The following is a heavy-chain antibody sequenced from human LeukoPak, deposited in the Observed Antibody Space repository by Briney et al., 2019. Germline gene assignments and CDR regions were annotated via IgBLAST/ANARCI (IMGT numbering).Heavy chain of an antibody. D-gene: IGHD3-3*01. V-gene: IGHV4-34*01. CDR2: INHSGSPNYNPA. Sequence: SETLSLTCAVYGGSFSGYYWSWIRQPPGKGLQWIGDINHSGSPNYNPANYNPSLKSRVTISVDTSKNQCSLKLTSVTAADTAVYYCARGIQSGTGFWSGPGRLDFWGQGALVTVSS. J-gene: IGHJ4*02. CDR3: ARGIQSGTGFWSGPGRLDF. CDR1: GGSFSGYY.